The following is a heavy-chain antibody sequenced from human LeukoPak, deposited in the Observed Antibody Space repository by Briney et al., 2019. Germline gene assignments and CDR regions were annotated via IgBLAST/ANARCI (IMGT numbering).Heavy chain of an antibody. J-gene: IGHJ5*02. Sequence: SGTLSLTCAVSGGSISSSNWWSWVRQPPGKGLEWIGSIYYSGSTYYNPSLKSRVTISVDTSKNQFSLKLSSVTAADTAVYYCARIDGDWNWFDPWGQGTLVTVSS. CDR2: IYYSGST. CDR3: ARIDGDWNWFDP. CDR1: GGSISSSNW. V-gene: IGHV4-4*02. D-gene: IGHD4-17*01.